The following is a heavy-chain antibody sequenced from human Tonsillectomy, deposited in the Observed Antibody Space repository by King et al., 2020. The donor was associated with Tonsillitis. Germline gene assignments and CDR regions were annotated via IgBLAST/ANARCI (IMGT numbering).Heavy chain of an antibody. J-gene: IGHJ4*02. CDR2: IYYSGST. V-gene: IGHV4-59*01. CDR1: GGSISSYY. CDR3: ARDSGSAAAGTGYFDY. D-gene: IGHD6-13*01. Sequence: VQLQESGPGLVKPSETLSLTCTVSGGSISSYYWSWLRQPPGKGLEWIGYIYYSGSTNYNPSLKSRVTISVDTSKNQFSLKLSSVTAADTAVYYCARDSGSAAAGTGYFDYWGQGTLVTVSS.